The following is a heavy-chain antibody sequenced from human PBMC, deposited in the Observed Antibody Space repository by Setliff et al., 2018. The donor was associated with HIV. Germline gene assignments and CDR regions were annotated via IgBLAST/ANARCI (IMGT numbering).Heavy chain of an antibody. D-gene: IGHD3-22*01. Sequence: TSETLSLTCAVYGGSFSGHYWSWIRQPPGKGLEWIGEINHSGSTNFNPSLRSRVTISLDTSKNQFSLTLSSVTAEDTAVYYCARDLSYDYDRSSDTFDYWGQGTLVTVSS. CDR2: INHSGST. V-gene: IGHV4-34*01. J-gene: IGHJ4*02. CDR1: GGSFSGHY. CDR3: ARDLSYDYDRSSDTFDY.